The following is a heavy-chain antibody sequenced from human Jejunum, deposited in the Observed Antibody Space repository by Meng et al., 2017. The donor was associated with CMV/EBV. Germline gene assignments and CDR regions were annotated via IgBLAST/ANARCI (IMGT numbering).Heavy chain of an antibody. V-gene: IGHV4-39*07. J-gene: IGHJ4*02. CDR1: GASIMTTSYH. CDR2: IYYSGTT. D-gene: IGHD2-21*02. CDR3: ARDGAGDHPPDY. Sequence: SGASIMTTSYHWGWFRQPPGKGLECIGNIYYSGTTYYNPSLKSRVTMTVDTSKNQFSLKLTSMTAADTAVYYCARDGAGDHPPDYWGQGTLVTVSS.